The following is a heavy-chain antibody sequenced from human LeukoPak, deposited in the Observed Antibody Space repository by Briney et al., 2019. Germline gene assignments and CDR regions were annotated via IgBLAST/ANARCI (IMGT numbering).Heavy chain of an antibody. D-gene: IGHD1-26*01. J-gene: IGHJ4*02. CDR3: AKDLRMVGGSCNRRDY. V-gene: IGHV3-30*18. CDR2: ISYDGSNK. CDR1: GFTFSSYG. Sequence: GGSLRLSCAASGFTFSSYGMHWVRQAPGKGREWVTVISYDGSNKYYADSVKGRFTISRDNSKNTLYLQMNSLRAEDTAVYYCAKDLRMVGGSCNRRDYWGQGTLVTVSS.